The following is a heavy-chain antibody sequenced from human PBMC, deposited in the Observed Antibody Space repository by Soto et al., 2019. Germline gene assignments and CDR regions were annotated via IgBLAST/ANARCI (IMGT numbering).Heavy chain of an antibody. J-gene: IGHJ4*02. D-gene: IGHD5-18*01. V-gene: IGHV4-31*03. CDR2: IYYSGST. CDR1: GGSISSGGYY. Sequence: SSETLSLTCTVSGGSISSGGYYWGWIRQHPGKGLEWIGYIYYSGSTYYNPSLKSRATISVDTSKNQFSLKLSSVTAADTAVYYCARVRRDIVDTAMVVDYWGQGTLVTVSS. CDR3: ARVRRDIVDTAMVVDY.